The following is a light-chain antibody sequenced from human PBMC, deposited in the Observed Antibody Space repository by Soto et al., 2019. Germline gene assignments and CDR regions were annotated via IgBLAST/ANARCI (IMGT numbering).Light chain of an antibody. CDR1: QSVSSSY. V-gene: IGKV3-20*01. CDR3: QPYGSSPRYT. CDR2: GAS. J-gene: IGKJ2*01. Sequence: EIVLTQSPGTLSLSPGERATLSCRASQSVSSSYLAWYQQKPGQAPRLLIYGASSRATGIPDRFSGSGSGTDFTLPISRLEPEDFAVYYCQPYGSSPRYTFGQGTKLEIK.